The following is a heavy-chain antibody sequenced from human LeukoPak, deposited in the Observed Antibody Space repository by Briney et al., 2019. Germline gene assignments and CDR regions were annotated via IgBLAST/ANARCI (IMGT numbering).Heavy chain of an antibody. CDR2: ISYDGSNK. Sequence: GGSLRLSCAASGFTFSSYAMHWVRQAPGKGLEWVAVISYDGSNKYYADSVKGRFTISRDNSKNTLYLQMNSLRAEDTAVYYCAREDDFWSGSAFDYWGQGTLVTVSS. CDR3: AREDDFWSGSAFDY. J-gene: IGHJ4*02. CDR1: GFTFSSYA. V-gene: IGHV3-30-3*01. D-gene: IGHD3-3*01.